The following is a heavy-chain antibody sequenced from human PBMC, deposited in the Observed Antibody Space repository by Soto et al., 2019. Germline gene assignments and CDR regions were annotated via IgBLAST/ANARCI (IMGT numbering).Heavy chain of an antibody. CDR3: AGSDYGDRPDGRYYGMDV. CDR2: IYCSGST. Sequence: QVRLQESGPGLVKPSQTLPLTCTVSGGSISSGGYYWSWIRQHTGKGLEWIGYIYCSGSTYYNPSLKSRVTISVDTSKNQFSLKLSSVTVADTAVYYCAGSDYGDRPDGRYYGMDVWGQGTTVTVSS. V-gene: IGHV4-31*04. D-gene: IGHD4-17*01. CDR1: GGSISSGGYY. J-gene: IGHJ6*02.